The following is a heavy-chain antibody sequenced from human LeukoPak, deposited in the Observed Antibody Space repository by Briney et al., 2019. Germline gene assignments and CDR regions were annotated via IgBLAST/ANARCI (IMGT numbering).Heavy chain of an antibody. CDR3: ARGLRGLRYFDWSTHYYFDY. V-gene: IGHV4-34*01. CDR2: INHSGST. J-gene: IGHJ4*02. Sequence: SETLSLTCAVYGGSFSGYYWSWIRQPPGKGLEWIGEINHSGSTNYNPSLKSRVTISVDTSKNQFSLKLSSVTAADTAVYYCARGLRGLRYFDWSTHYYFDYWDQGTLVTVSS. CDR1: GGSFSGYY. D-gene: IGHD3-9*01.